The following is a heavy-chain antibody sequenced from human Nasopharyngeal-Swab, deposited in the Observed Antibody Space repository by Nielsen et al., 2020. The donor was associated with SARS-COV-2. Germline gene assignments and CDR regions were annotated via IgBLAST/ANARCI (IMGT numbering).Heavy chain of an antibody. Sequence: GGSLRLSCAASGFTFSSYDMYWVRQATGKGLEWVSAIGTAGDPYYPGSVKGRFTISRENAKNSLYLQMNSLRAGDTAVYYCARGDGTMVRGVIIRGGMDVWGQGTTVTVSS. CDR2: IGTAGDP. D-gene: IGHD3-10*01. CDR1: GFTFSSYD. CDR3: ARGDGTMVRGVIIRGGMDV. V-gene: IGHV3-13*05. J-gene: IGHJ6*02.